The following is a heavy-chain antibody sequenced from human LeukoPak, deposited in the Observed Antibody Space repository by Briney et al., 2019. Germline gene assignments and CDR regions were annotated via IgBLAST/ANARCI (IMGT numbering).Heavy chain of an antibody. J-gene: IGHJ6*03. CDR3: ARDGYSGSYYRLYYFFMDV. CDR2: ISGSGDNM. V-gene: IGHV3-23*01. CDR1: KFTFNNYA. D-gene: IGHD1-26*01. Sequence: HPGGSLRLSCLASKFTFNNYAMTWVRQAPGKGLEWVSSISGSGDNMDYADSVKGRFTISRDNSENTLYLQMNSLRGEDTVVYYCARDGYSGSYYRLYYFFMDVWGKGTTVTVSS.